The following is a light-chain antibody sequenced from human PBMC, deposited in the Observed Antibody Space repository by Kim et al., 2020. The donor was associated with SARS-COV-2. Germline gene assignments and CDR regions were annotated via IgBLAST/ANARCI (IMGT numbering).Light chain of an antibody. CDR3: QAWDSSTAVV. J-gene: IGLJ2*01. V-gene: IGLV3-1*01. CDR2: QEN. CDR1: KLWSKY. Sequence: SYELTQPPSVSVSPGQTAILTCSVDKLWSKYACWYQQKPAQSPILIIYQENMRPSGVPERFSGSNSLNTSTLTISGTQAVDKADYYCQAWDSSTAVVVGG.